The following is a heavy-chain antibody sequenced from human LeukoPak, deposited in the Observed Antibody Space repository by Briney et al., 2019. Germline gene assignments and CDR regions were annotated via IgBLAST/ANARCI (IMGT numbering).Heavy chain of an antibody. V-gene: IGHV3-7*01. Sequence: GGSLRLSCAASGFTFSSYWMSWVRQAPGKGLEWVANINQDGSEKYYVDSVKGRFTISRDNAKSSLYLQMNSLRADDTAVYYCARDRALYDSRRGYYYTEDDYWGQGALVTVSS. D-gene: IGHD3-22*01. J-gene: IGHJ4*02. CDR1: GFTFSSYW. CDR3: ARDRALYDSRRGYYYTEDDY. CDR2: INQDGSEK.